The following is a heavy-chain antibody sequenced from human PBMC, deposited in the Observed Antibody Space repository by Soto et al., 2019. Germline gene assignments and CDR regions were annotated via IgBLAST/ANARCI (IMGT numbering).Heavy chain of an antibody. CDR3: ASRWPLDY. Sequence: GGSLRLSCAASGFTFSSYAMHWVRQAPGKGLEWVAVISYDGSNKYYADSVKGRFTISRDNSKNTLYLQMNSLRAEDTAVYYCASRWPLDYWGQGTLVTVSS. J-gene: IGHJ4*02. D-gene: IGHD2-15*01. CDR1: GFTFSSYA. CDR2: ISYDGSNK. V-gene: IGHV3-30-3*01.